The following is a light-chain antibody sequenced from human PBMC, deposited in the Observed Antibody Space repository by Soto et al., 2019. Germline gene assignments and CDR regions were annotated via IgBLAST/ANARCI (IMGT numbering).Light chain of an antibody. J-gene: IGKJ1*01. V-gene: IGKV1-17*01. CDR1: QGIRND. Sequence: DIQMTQSPSSLSASVGDRVTITCRASQGIRNDLGWYQQKPGKAPKRLIYAASSLQSGVPSRFSGSGSGTEFTLTISSLQPEDFATYCCQHYKMYSPWTFGQGTKVEIK. CDR3: QHYKMYSPWT. CDR2: AAS.